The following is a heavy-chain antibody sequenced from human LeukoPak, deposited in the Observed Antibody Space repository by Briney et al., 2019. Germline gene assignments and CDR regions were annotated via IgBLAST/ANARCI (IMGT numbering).Heavy chain of an antibody. D-gene: IGHD3-3*01. CDR3: AKGGYYDFWSGYFGAGNDAFDI. J-gene: IGHJ3*02. Sequence: GGSLRLSCAASGFTFSSYGMHWVRQAPGKGLEWVAVIWYDGSNKYYADSVKGRFTISRDNSKNTLYLQMNSLRAEDTAVYYCAKGGYYDFWSGYFGAGNDAFDIWGQGTMVTVSS. V-gene: IGHV3-30*02. CDR2: IWYDGSNK. CDR1: GFTFSSYG.